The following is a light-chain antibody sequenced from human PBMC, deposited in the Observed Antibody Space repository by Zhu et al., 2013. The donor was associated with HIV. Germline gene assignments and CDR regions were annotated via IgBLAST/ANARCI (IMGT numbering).Light chain of an antibody. CDR2: NND. V-gene: IGLV1-51*01. J-gene: IGLJ3*02. CDR1: SSNVGTNS. CDR3: QSYDSTLSGSV. Sequence: QSVLTQPPSVSAAPGQKVTISCSGTSSNVGTNSVSWYQQLPGTAPKLLIYNNDKRPTGIPDRFSGSRSGTSATLGIAGLQTGDEADYYCQSYDSTLSGSVFGGGTKLTVL.